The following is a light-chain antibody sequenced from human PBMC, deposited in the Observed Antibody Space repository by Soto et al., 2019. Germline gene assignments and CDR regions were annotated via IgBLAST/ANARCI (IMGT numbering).Light chain of an antibody. V-gene: IGLV2-8*01. Sequence: QSALTQPPSASGSPGQSVAISCTGTSSDVGGYNYVSWYQQHPGKAPKLMIYEVNKRPSRVPDRFSGSKSGNTASLTVSGLQAEDEADYYCSSYAGSSNVFGTGTKPTVL. CDR1: SSDVGGYNY. CDR3: SSYAGSSNV. J-gene: IGLJ1*01. CDR2: EVN.